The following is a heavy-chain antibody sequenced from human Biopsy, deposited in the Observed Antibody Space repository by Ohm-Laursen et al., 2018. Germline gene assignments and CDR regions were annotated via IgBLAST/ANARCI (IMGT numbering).Heavy chain of an antibody. D-gene: IGHD3-3*01. CDR2: IYPNSGDT. CDR1: GDGFLGYY. V-gene: IGHV1-2*02. Sequence: ASVKVSCKASGDGFLGYYLHWVRRAPGQGLEWMGSIYPNSGDTDFAQKFQGRVSMTRDTSVSTAYLELSSLRSDDTAIYYCARDLLEWSLPSWGQGTLVTVSS. CDR3: ARDLLEWSLPS. J-gene: IGHJ4*02.